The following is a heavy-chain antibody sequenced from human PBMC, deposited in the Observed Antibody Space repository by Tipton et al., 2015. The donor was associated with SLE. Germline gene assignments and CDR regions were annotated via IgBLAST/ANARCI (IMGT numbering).Heavy chain of an antibody. CDR1: GFTFSSYA. CDR3: AKDLDIYYYDT. D-gene: IGHD3-22*01. CDR2: ISGSGGST. Sequence: SLRLSCAASGFTFSSYAMSWVRQAPVKGLECVSAISGSGGSTYYADSMKGRFTISRDNSKNTLYLQMNSLRAEDTAVYYCAKDLDIYYYDTWGQGTLVTVTS. V-gene: IGHV3-23*01. J-gene: IGHJ4*02.